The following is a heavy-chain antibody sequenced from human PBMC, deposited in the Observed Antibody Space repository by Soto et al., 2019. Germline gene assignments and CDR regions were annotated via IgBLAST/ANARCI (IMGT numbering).Heavy chain of an antibody. Sequence: QVQLVQSGAEVKKPGASVKVSCKASGYTFTSYDINWVRQATGQGLEWMGWMNPNSGNTGYAQKFQRRVNMTRTTSVSTAYMELSSLRSEDTAVYYCASRYCSGGSCYCDYWGQGTLVTVSS. CDR3: ASRYCSGGSCYCDY. CDR2: MNPNSGNT. D-gene: IGHD2-15*01. J-gene: IGHJ4*02. V-gene: IGHV1-8*01. CDR1: GYTFTSYD.